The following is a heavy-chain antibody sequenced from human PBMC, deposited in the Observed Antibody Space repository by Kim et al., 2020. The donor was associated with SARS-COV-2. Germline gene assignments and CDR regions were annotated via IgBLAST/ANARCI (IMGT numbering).Heavy chain of an antibody. J-gene: IGHJ5*02. V-gene: IGHV1-8*01. CDR1: GYTFTSYD. CDR3: ARRRTNILTGRNWFDP. CDR2: MNPNSGNT. D-gene: IGHD3-9*01. Sequence: ASVKVSCKASGYTFTSYDINWVRQATGQGLEWMGWMNPNSGNTGYAQKFQGRVTMTRNTSISTAYMELSSLRSEDTAVYYCARRRTNILTGRNWFDPWGQGTLVTVSS.